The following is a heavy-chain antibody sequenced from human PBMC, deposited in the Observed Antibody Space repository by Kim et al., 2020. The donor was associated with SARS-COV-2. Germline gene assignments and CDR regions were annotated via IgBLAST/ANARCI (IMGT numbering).Heavy chain of an antibody. V-gene: IGHV4-4*02. J-gene: IGHJ4*02. CDR2: IYHSGST. Sequence: SETLSLTCAVSGGSISSSNWWSWVRQPPGKGLEWIGEIYHSGSTNYNPSLKSRVTISVDKSKNQFSLKLSSVTAADTAVYYCARKGLIAVAGSFDYWGQGTLVTVSS. CDR1: GGSISSSNW. D-gene: IGHD6-19*01. CDR3: ARKGLIAVAGSFDY.